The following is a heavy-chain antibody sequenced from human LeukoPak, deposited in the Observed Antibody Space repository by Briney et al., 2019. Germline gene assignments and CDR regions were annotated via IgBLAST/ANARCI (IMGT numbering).Heavy chain of an antibody. Sequence: QPGGSLRLSCAASGFIFSSYWMSWVRQAPGKGLEWVANIKQDGSEKYYVDSVKGRFTISRDNAKNSLYLQMNSLRAEDTAVYYCAREKGGYGGNPPHDYWGQGTLVTVSS. D-gene: IGHD4-23*01. V-gene: IGHV3-7*01. CDR2: IKQDGSEK. J-gene: IGHJ4*02. CDR1: GFIFSSYW. CDR3: AREKGGYGGNPPHDY.